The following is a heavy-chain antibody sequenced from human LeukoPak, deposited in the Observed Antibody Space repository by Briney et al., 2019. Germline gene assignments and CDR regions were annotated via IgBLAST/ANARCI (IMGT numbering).Heavy chain of an antibody. Sequence: GASLQISCKGSGYSFTNYWIGWVRQMPGKGLEWMGIINPGDSDTRYSPSFQGQVTLSADKSISTAYLQWSSLKASDTAMYYCARRVNYFYYMDVWGKGTTVTVSS. J-gene: IGHJ6*03. CDR3: ARRVNYFYYMDV. CDR2: INPGDSDT. D-gene: IGHD3-22*01. CDR1: GYSFTNYW. V-gene: IGHV5-51*01.